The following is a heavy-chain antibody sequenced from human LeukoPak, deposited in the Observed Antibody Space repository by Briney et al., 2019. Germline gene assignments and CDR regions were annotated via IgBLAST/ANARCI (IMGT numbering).Heavy chain of an antibody. J-gene: IGHJ4*02. CDR1: GFTFSSYW. CDR3: SVSSSSGSGYFDY. Sequence: RGSLTLSCAASGFTFSSYWMHWVRQAPGKGLVWVSRINSDGSNTSYADSVKGRFTIFRDKAKNTLYLQMNSLRAEDTDVYYCSVSSSSGSGYFDYWGGGRLLSVSS. CDR2: INSDGSNT. D-gene: IGHD6-13*01. V-gene: IGHV3-74*01.